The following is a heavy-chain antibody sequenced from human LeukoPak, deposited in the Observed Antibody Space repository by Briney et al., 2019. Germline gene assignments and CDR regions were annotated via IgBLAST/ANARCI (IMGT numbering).Heavy chain of an antibody. J-gene: IGHJ4*02. CDR3: ARSYSGSGSYAEC. CDR1: GFTFSTYN. CDR2: ISSGSTYI. D-gene: IGHD3-10*01. Sequence: GGSLRLSCAASGFTFSTYNMNWVRQTPGKGLEWVSSISSGSTYIFYADSVEGRFTISRDNAKNSLYLQMNSLRAEDTAVYYCARSYSGSGSYAECWGQGTLVTVSS. V-gene: IGHV3-21*06.